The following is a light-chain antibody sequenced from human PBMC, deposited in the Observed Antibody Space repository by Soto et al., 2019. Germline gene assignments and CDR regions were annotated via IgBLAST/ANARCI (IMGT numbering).Light chain of an antibody. J-gene: IGLJ2*01. CDR2: EVS. Sequence: QSALTQPASVSGSHGQSITISCTGTSSDVGGYNYVSWYQQQHPGKAPKLMIYEVSNRPSGVSDRFSGSKSGNTASLTISGLQAEDEADYYCSSYTSSNSRIFGGGTKVTVL. CDR1: SSDVGGYNY. V-gene: IGLV2-14*01. CDR3: SSYTSSNSRI.